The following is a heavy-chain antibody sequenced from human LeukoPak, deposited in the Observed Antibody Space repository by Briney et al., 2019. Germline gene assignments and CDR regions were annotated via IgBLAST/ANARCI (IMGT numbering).Heavy chain of an antibody. CDR3: ARVFPSVAGTSDY. CDR2: ISYDGSNK. Sequence: GGSLRLSCAASGFTFSSYAMHWVRQAPGKGLEWVAVISYDGSNKYYADSVKGRFTISRDNSKNTLYLQMNSLRAEDTAVYYCARVFPSVAGTSDYWGQGTLAAVSS. D-gene: IGHD6-19*01. CDR1: GFTFSSYA. J-gene: IGHJ4*02. V-gene: IGHV3-30-3*01.